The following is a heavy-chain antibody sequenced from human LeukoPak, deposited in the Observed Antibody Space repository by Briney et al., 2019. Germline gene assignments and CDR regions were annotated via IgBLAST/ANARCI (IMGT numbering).Heavy chain of an antibody. CDR2: IYHSGST. Sequence: SETLSLTCAVSGGSISSSNRWSWVRQPPGKGLEWIGEIYHSGSTNYNPSLKSRVTIAVDKSKNQFSLKLSSVTAADTAVYYCARASHDYGDYSHFDYWGQGTLVTVSS. D-gene: IGHD4-17*01. J-gene: IGHJ4*02. V-gene: IGHV4-4*02. CDR1: GGSISSSNR. CDR3: ARASHDYGDYSHFDY.